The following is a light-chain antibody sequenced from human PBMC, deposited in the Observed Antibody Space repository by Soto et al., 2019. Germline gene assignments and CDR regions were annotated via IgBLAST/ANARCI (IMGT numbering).Light chain of an antibody. Sequence: QSALTQPASVSGSPGQSITISCTGTSSDVGGYNYISWYQHHPGKAPKFIIYDVRNRPSGVSNRFSGSRSGNTASLTISGLQAEHEADYYCSSYTSSSTVLFRGGTKLTVL. J-gene: IGLJ2*01. CDR3: SSYTSSSTVL. CDR2: DVR. V-gene: IGLV2-14*03. CDR1: SSDVGGYNY.